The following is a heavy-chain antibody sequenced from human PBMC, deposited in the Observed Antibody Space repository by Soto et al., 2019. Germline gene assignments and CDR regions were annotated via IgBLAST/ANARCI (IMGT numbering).Heavy chain of an antibody. D-gene: IGHD2-2*02. J-gene: IGHJ5*02. CDR3: ARAIVVVPAAIDWFDP. CDR2: IYYSGST. V-gene: IGHV4-31*03. Sequence: SETLSLTCTVSGGSISSGDYYWSWIRQHPGKGLEWIGYIYYSGSTYYNPSLKSRVTISVDTSKNQFSLKLSSVTAADTAVYYCARAIVVVPAAIDWFDPWGQGTLVTVS. CDR1: GGSISSGDYY.